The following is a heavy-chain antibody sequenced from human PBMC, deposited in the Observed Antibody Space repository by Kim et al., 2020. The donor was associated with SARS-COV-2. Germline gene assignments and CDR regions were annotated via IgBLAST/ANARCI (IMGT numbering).Heavy chain of an antibody. CDR2: IYHSGST. CDR1: GGSISSGGYS. Sequence: SETLSLTCAVSGGSISSGGYSWSWIRQPPGKGLEWIGYIYHSGSTYYNPSLKSRVTISVDRSKNQFSLKLSSVTAADTAVYYCAREGPGGTIDYWGQGT. CDR3: AREGPGGTIDY. J-gene: IGHJ4*02. D-gene: IGHD1-1*01. V-gene: IGHV4-30-2*01.